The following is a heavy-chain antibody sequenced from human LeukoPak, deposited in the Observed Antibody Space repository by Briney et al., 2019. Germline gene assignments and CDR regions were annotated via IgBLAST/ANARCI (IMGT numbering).Heavy chain of an antibody. CDR2: IKQDGTEK. Sequence: GGSLRLSCAASGFTFSTYWMSWVRQAPGKGLEWVAVIKQDGTEKYYVDSVKGRFTISRDNSKNTLYLQMNSLRAEDTAVYYCARGVLFDYWGQGTLVTVSS. V-gene: IGHV3-7*01. D-gene: IGHD5/OR15-5a*01. CDR1: GFTFSTYW. CDR3: ARGVLFDY. J-gene: IGHJ4*02.